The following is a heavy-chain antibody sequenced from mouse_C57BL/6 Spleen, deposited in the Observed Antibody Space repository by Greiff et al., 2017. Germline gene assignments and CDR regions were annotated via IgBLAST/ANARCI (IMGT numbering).Heavy chain of an antibody. CDR3: AREGRGYFDV. J-gene: IGHJ1*03. Sequence: EVQLQQSGAELVKPGASVKLSCTASGFNIKDYYMHWVKQRTEQGLEWIGRIDPEDGDTKYAPQFQGKATITADTPSHTAYLQLSSLTSEDTAVYYCAREGRGYFDVWGTGTTVTVSS. CDR1: GFNIKDYY. V-gene: IGHV14-2*01. CDR2: IDPEDGDT.